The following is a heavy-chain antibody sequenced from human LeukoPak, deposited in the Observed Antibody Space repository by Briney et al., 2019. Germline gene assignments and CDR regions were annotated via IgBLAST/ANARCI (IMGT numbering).Heavy chain of an antibody. V-gene: IGHV3-48*04. CDR1: GFTFSSYS. J-gene: IGHJ4*02. D-gene: IGHD2-15*01. CDR2: ISSSSSTI. Sequence: GGSLRLSCAASGFTFSSYSMNWVRQAPGKGLEWVSYISSSSSTIYYADSVKGRFTISRDNAKNSLYLQINSLRAEDTAVYYCARRASQAAYYFDYWGQGTLVTVSS. CDR3: ARRASQAAYYFDY.